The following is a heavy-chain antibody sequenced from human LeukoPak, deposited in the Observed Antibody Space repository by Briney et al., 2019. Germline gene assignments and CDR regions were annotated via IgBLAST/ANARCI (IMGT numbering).Heavy chain of an antibody. V-gene: IGHV1-8*02. Sequence: ASVKVSCKASGYTFTSYYMHWVRQAPGQGLEWMGWMNPNSGNTGYAQKFQGRVTMTRNTSISTAYMELSSLRSEDTAVYYCARAPYGGRDDYWGQGTLVTVSS. D-gene: IGHD4-23*01. CDR1: GYTFTSYY. CDR3: ARAPYGGRDDY. J-gene: IGHJ4*02. CDR2: MNPNSGNT.